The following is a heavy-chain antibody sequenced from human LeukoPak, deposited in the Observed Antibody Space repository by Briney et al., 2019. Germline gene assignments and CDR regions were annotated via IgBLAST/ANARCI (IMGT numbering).Heavy chain of an antibody. CDR1: GFTFSSCW. J-gene: IGHJ4*02. V-gene: IGHV3-7*01. Sequence: GGSLRLSCEASGFTFSSCWMSWVRQAPGKGLEWVANIKQDGSEKYYVDSVEGRFTISRDNAKNSLYLQMNSLRAEDTAVYYCARQLKLLWFGELSAPLDYWGQGTLVTVSS. CDR2: IKQDGSEK. CDR3: ARQLKLLWFGELSAPLDY. D-gene: IGHD3-10*01.